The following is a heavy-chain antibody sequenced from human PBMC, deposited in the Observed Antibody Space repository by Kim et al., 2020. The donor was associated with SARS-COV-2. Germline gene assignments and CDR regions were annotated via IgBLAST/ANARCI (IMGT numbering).Heavy chain of an antibody. CDR1: GGSFSGYY. J-gene: IGHJ5*02. D-gene: IGHD3-3*01. V-gene: IGHV4-34*01. Sequence: SETLSLTCAVYGGSFSGYYWSWIRQPPGKGLEWIGEINHSGSTNYNPSLKSRVTISVDTSKNQSSLKLSSVTAADTAVYYCASIRVHTIFGVVASSYNWFDPGGQGTLVTVSS. CDR3: ASIRVHTIFGVVASSYNWFDP. CDR2: INHSGST.